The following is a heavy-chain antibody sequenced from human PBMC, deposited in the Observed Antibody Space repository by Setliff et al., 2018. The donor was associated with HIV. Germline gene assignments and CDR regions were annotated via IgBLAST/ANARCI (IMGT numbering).Heavy chain of an antibody. V-gene: IGHV4-31*03. CDR3: AREYYDSSGYYYPTEHPTGFDP. CDR2: IYYSGST. CDR1: GGSISSGTYY. D-gene: IGHD3-22*01. J-gene: IGHJ5*02. Sequence: SETLSLTCTVSGGSISSGTYYWSWIRQHPGKGLEWIGYIYYSGSTYYNPSLKSRVTISVDTSRNQFSLRLTSVTAADTAVYYCAREYYDSSGYYYPTEHPTGFDPWGQGALVTVSS.